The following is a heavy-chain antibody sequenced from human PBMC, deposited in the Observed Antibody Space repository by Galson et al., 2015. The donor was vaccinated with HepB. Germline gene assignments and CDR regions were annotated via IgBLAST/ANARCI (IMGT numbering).Heavy chain of an antibody. D-gene: IGHD3-16*01. CDR3: ARVITFGGYAFDI. J-gene: IGHJ3*02. CDR2: IHASGGST. V-gene: IGHV3-23*01. Sequence: SLRLSCAASEFTFSGYAMTWVRQAPGKGLEWVSTIHASGGSTYYADSVKGRFTISRDNSKNTLYLQMNSLRAEDTAVYYCARVITFGGYAFDIWGRGTMVTVSS. CDR1: EFTFSGYA.